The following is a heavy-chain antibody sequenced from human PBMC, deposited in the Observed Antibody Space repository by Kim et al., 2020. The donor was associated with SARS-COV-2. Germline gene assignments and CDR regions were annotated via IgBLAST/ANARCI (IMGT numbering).Heavy chain of an antibody. D-gene: IGHD6-19*01. CDR2: IIPIFGTA. V-gene: IGHV1-69*13. J-gene: IGHJ6*02. CDR1: GGTFSSYA. CDR3: ARINEGIAVNTALHDYYYYGMDV. Sequence: SVKVSCKASGGTFSSYAISWVRQAPGQGLEWMGGIIPIFGTANYAQKFQGRVTITADESTSTAYMELSSLRSEDTAVYYCARINEGIAVNTALHDYYYYGMDVWGQGTTVTVSS.